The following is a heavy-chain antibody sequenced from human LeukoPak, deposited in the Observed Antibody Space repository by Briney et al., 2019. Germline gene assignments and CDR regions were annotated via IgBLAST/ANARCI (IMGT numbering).Heavy chain of an antibody. V-gene: IGHV1-69*01. Sequence: SVKVSCEASGGTFSSYAISWVRQAPGQGLEWMGGIIPIFGTGNYAQKFQGRVTITADESTSTAYMELSSLRSEDTAVYYCARGNGGSYDWFDPWGQGTLVTVSS. CDR1: GGTFSSYA. CDR3: ARGNGGSYDWFDP. CDR2: IIPIFGTG. J-gene: IGHJ5*02. D-gene: IGHD1-26*01.